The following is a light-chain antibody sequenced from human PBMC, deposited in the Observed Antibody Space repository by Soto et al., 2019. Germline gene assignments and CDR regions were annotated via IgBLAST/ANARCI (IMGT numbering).Light chain of an antibody. V-gene: IGLV1-40*01. CDR3: QSYDSGLSGYV. CDR1: SSNIGAHYD. CDR2: GNI. J-gene: IGLJ1*01. Sequence: QSVLTQPPSVSGAPGQRVTISCTGSSSNIGAHYDVPWYQQLPGRAPKLLIFGNINRPSGVPDRFSGSKSDTSASLAITGFQAEDEAEYYCQSYDSGLSGYVFGTGTKLTVL.